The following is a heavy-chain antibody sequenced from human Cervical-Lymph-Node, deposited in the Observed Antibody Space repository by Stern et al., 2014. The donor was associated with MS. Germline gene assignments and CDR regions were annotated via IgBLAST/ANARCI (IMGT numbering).Heavy chain of an antibody. CDR2: IIPFLGIA. CDR3: ARSPDLYDSSGYYFD. D-gene: IGHD3-22*01. V-gene: IGHV1-69*04. J-gene: IGHJ4*02. Sequence: QDQLVQSGAEVKKPGASVKVSCKASGGTLNNYAVRWVRQAPGQGLEWIGKIIPFLGIANYAHKFQGRVTLTAAATTSYMEVSSLRSDDTAVYYCARSPDLYDSSGYYFDWGQGTLVTVSS. CDR1: GGTLNNYA.